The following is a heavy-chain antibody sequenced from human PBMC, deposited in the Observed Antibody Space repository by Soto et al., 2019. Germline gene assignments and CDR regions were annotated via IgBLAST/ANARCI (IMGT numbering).Heavy chain of an antibody. CDR1: GFTFSNYW. CDR3: ATSPSVPGND. J-gene: IGHJ4*02. V-gene: IGHV3-74*01. D-gene: IGHD1-1*01. CDR2: INNDGTGI. Sequence: GGSLRLSCAASGFTFSNYWMIWVRQAPGKGLVWVSRINNDGTGIRYADSVKGRFTISRDNGKNTLYLQMNSLRVEDTAVYYCATSPSVPGNDWGQGT.